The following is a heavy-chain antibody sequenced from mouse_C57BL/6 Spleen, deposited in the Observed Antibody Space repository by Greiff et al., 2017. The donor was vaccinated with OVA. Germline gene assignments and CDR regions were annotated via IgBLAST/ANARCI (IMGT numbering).Heavy chain of an antibody. D-gene: IGHD1-1*01. V-gene: IGHV10-1*01. CDR1: GFSFNTYA. CDR3: VRHEDYYGSSAYWYFDV. J-gene: IGHJ1*03. Sequence: EAGGGLVQPKGSLKLSCAASGFSFNTYAMTWVRQAPGKGLEGVARISSTSNNYAKYYPDSVKDRFTISRDDSESMLYRKMNNLKTDETAMYYCVRHEDYYGSSAYWYFDVWGTGTTVTVSS. CDR2: ISSTSNNYAK.